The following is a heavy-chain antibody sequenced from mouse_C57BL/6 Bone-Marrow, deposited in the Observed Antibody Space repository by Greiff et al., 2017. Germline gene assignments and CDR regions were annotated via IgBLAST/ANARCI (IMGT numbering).Heavy chain of an antibody. CDR2: IWGGGST. CDR3: AKHGENEGYCPHAVDD. D-gene: IGHD2-3*01. CDR1: GFSLTSYG. V-gene: IGHV2-9*01. J-gene: IGHJ4*01. Sequence: VHLVESGPGLVAPSQSLSITCTVSGFSLTSYGVDWVRQPPGKGLEWLGVIWGGGSTNYNSARMSRLSIRKDNAKSQVFLKMNSLQTDDTAMYYCAKHGENEGYCPHAVDDWGQGTSVTVSA.